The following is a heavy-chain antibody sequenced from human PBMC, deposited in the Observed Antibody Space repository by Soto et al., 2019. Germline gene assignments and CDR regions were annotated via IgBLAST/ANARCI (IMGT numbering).Heavy chain of an antibody. V-gene: IGHV3-30-3*01. CDR1: GFTFSSYA. Sequence: PGGSLRLSCAASGFTFSSYAMHWVRQAPGKGLEWVAVISYDGSNKYYAYSVKGRFTISRDNSKNTLYLQMNSLRAEDTAVYFCARDGGTYYYDGSGYYYVDYWGQGTLVTVSS. CDR3: ARDGGTYYYDGSGYYYVDY. CDR2: ISYDGSNK. D-gene: IGHD3-22*01. J-gene: IGHJ4*02.